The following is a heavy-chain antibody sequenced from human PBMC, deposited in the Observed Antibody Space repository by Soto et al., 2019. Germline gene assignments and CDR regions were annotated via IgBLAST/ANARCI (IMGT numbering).Heavy chain of an antibody. V-gene: IGHV3-21*06. CDR2: ISSSSSYI. CDR1: GFTFSSST. D-gene: IGHD3-10*01. CDR3: ARDIGEMSAV. J-gene: IGHJ4*02. Sequence: GGSLRLSCTGSGFTFSSSTMTWVRQGPGKGLEWVSSISSSSSYIYFADSLKGRFTISRDNAKNSLYLQMDSLRAEDTAVYYCARDIGEMSAVWGQGTQVTVSS.